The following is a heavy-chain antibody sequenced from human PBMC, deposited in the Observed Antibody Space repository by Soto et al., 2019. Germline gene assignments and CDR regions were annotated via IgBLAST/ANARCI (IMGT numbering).Heavy chain of an antibody. Sequence: QVQLEQSGAEVKKPGSSVXVSCKASGGTFSTSAISWVRQAPGQGLEWMGGIMPIFRTPDYAQKFQGRVTITADESTSTAYMELSGLRSDDTXVXXXXRXXXXXXLGGNYYYMLDVWGQGTTVTVSS. V-gene: IGHV1-69*13. CDR2: IMPIFRTP. J-gene: IGHJ6*02. D-gene: IGHD3-3*02. CDR3: XRXXXXXXLGGNYYYMLDV. CDR1: GGTFSTSA.